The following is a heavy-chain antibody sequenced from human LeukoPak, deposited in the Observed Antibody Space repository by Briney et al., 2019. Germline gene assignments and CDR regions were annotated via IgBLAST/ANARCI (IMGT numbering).Heavy chain of an antibody. CDR3: TRATEHY. J-gene: IGHJ4*02. V-gene: IGHV3-30-3*01. D-gene: IGHD1-26*01. CDR1: GFTFSSYA. CDR2: ISYDGSNK. Sequence: PGRSLRLSCAASGFTFSSYAMHWVRQAPGKGLEWVAVISYDGSNKYYADSVKGRFTISRDNSKNTLYLQMNSLRAEDTAAYYCTRATEHYWGQGTLVTVSS.